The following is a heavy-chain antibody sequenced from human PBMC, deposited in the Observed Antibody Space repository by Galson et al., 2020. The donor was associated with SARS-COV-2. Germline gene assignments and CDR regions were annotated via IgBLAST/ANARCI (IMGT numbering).Heavy chain of an antibody. CDR2: ISSNGGST. Sequence: GESLKISCSASGFTFSSYAMHWVRQAPGKGLEYVSAISSNGGSTYYADSVKGRFTISRDNSKNTLYLQMSSLRAEDTAVYYCVKTGAEYDVWSGYYSTGDLDYWGQGTLVTVSS. D-gene: IGHD3-3*01. CDR3: VKTGAEYDVWSGYYSTGDLDY. V-gene: IGHV3-64D*09. J-gene: IGHJ4*02. CDR1: GFTFSSYA.